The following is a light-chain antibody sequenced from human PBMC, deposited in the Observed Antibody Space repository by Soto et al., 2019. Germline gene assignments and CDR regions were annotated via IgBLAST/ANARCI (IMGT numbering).Light chain of an antibody. Sequence: QSALTQPASVSGSPGQSITISCTGTSSDVGSYNLVSWYQQHPGKAPKLMIYEVSKRPSGVSNRFSGSKSGNTASLTISARKPEDEDDYYCCSYAGSSTWVFGGGTQLTVL. CDR1: SSDVGSYNL. CDR3: CSYAGSSTWV. CDR2: EVS. V-gene: IGLV2-23*02. J-gene: IGLJ3*02.